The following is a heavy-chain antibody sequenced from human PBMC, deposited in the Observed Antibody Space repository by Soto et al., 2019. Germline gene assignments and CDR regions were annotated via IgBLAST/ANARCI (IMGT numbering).Heavy chain of an antibody. J-gene: IGHJ6*02. CDR3: ARDLVSYVPGINEPYGMDV. V-gene: IGHV3-48*03. D-gene: IGHD5-18*01. CDR1: GFTFSSYE. Sequence: EVQLVESGGGLVQPGGSPRLSCAASGFTFSSYEMNWVRQAPGKGLEWVSYISSSSSTIYYADSVKGRFTISRDNAKNSLYLQMNSLRDEDTAVYYCARDLVSYVPGINEPYGMDVWGQGTTVTVSS. CDR2: ISSSSSTI.